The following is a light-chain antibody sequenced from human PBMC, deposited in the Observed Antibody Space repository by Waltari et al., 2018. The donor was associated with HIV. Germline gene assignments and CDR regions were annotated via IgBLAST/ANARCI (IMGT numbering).Light chain of an antibody. Sequence: DVVMTQSPLSLPVTLGQPASISCRSSLSLVYSDGNTYLSWFQQRPGQSPRRLVYKVSKRDSGVPDRFSGSGSGTGFTLKISRVEAEDVGVYYCMQGTHWPYTFGQGTKLE. J-gene: IGKJ2*01. CDR2: KVS. V-gene: IGKV2-30*01. CDR3: MQGTHWPYT. CDR1: LSLVYSDGNTY.